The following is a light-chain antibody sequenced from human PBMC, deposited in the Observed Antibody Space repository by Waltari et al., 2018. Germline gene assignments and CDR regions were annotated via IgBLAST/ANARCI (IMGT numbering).Light chain of an antibody. CDR1: HSLLYSDGKTY. J-gene: IGKJ5*01. CDR2: DVS. V-gene: IGKV2-29*02. CDR3: MQGRRFPIT. Sequence: DVVMTQTPLSLSVTPGQPASISCTSSHSLLYSDGKTYLYWYLQKPGQSPQLLIYDVSSRFSGVPDRFSGSGSGTDFTLKISRVEAEDIGVYYCMQGRRFPITFGQGTRLEIK.